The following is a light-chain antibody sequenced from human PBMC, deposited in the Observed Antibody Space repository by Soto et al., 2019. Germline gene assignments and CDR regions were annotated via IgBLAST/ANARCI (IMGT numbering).Light chain of an antibody. Sequence: EIVMTQSPATLSVSPGERATLSCRASQSISTNLAWYQQKPGQAPRLLIYGASTRATVIPARFSGSGSGTAFTLTISSLQSEDFAVYYCQQYYNWPPWTFGQGTKVELK. CDR3: QQYYNWPPWT. CDR1: QSISTN. CDR2: GAS. V-gene: IGKV3-15*01. J-gene: IGKJ1*01.